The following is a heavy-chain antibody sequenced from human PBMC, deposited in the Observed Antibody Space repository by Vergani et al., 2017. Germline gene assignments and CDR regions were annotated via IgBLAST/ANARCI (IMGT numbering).Heavy chain of an antibody. D-gene: IGHD3-3*01. CDR1: GGSISSSNW. Sequence: QVQLPESGPGLVKPSGTLSLTCAVSGGSISSSNWWRWVRQPPGKGLEWIGESYHSGSTNYNPSLKSRVTRSVDKSKNQFSLKLSSVTAADTAVYYCARGDFWSGATTPDWGQGTLVTVSS. CDR2: SYHSGST. CDR3: ARGDFWSGATTPD. J-gene: IGHJ4*02. V-gene: IGHV4-4*02.